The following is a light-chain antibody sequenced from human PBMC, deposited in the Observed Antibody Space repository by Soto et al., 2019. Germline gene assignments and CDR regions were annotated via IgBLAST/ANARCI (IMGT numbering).Light chain of an antibody. CDR2: KAS. CDR1: QRISSW. J-gene: IGKJ1*01. V-gene: IGKV1-5*03. CDR3: QQYVNYPWT. Sequence: DIRMTQSPSTLSASVGDRVTITCRANQRISSWLAWYQRKPGNAPRLLIYKASTLESGVPSRFSGSGSGTEFSLTISSRQQDEFATYYCQQYVNYPWTFGPGTKVEIQ.